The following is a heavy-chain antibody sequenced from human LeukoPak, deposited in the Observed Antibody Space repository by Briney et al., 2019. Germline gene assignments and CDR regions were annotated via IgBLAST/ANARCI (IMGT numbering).Heavy chain of an antibody. J-gene: IGHJ4*02. Sequence: PGGSLRLSCAASGFTFSNYDMTWVRQAPGKGLEWVAGISDKGATTHYAESLQGRFTVSRDNSRNTLYLQMNSLRVDDTAVYYCANAGGGTTVTPFDYWGQGTLVTVSS. CDR1: GFTFSNYD. D-gene: IGHD4-17*01. CDR3: ANAGGGTTVTPFDY. V-gene: IGHV3-23*01. CDR2: ISDKGATT.